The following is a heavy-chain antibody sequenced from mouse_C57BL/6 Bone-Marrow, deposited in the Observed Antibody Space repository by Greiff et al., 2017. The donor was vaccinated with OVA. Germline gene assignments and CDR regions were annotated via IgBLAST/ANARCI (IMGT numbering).Heavy chain of an antibody. V-gene: IGHV1-7*01. Sequence: VKLQQSGADLVKPGASVKLSCKASGFTFTSYCMPWVNQRPGQGLEWIGYINPSSGYTKYNQRLKDKAPFTADKSSITAYLQLSSLTYEDTAVYYCARYDYDAMYYWGQGTSVTVSS. J-gene: IGHJ4*01. CDR1: GFTFTSYC. CDR2: INPSSGYT. D-gene: IGHD2-4*01. CDR3: ARYDYDAMYY.